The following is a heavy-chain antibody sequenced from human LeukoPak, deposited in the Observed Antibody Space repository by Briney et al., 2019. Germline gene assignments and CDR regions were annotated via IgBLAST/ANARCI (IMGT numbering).Heavy chain of an antibody. J-gene: IGHJ4*02. CDR3: ARDESGWYSAY. CDR2: IKQDGSEK. D-gene: IGHD6-19*01. Sequence: GGSLRRSCAVSGFTFSSYWMNWVRQAPGKGLEWVANIKQDGSEKYYVASVKGRFTISRDNAKNSLYLQMNSLRAEDTAVYYCARDESGWYSAYWGQGTLVTVSS. V-gene: IGHV3-7*01. CDR1: GFTFSSYW.